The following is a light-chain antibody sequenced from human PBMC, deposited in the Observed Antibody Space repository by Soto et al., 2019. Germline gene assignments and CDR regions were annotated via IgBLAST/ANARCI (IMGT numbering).Light chain of an antibody. CDR1: SNDVGSYNL. CDR3: CSYTTITTVV. V-gene: IGLV2-23*02. CDR2: EVS. Sequence: QSVLTQPASVSGSPGQSITISCTGTSNDVGSYNLVSWYQQHPGKAPKLIIYEVSKRPSGVSNRFSASKSGNTASQTISGLQAEDEADYYCCSYTTITTVVFGGGTTLTVL. J-gene: IGLJ2*01.